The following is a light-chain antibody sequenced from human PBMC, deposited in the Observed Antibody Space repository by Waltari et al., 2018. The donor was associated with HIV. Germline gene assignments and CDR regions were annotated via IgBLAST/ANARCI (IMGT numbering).Light chain of an antibody. J-gene: IGLJ3*02. Sequence: QSVLTQPPSVSGAPGQRVTISCTGSSSTIGAGYDVHWYQQLPGTAPKLPIYDYNKPPAGLPDLFPGSKSGTSASLAITGLQAYDEADYYCQSYDISLSGLGVFGGGTKLTVL. CDR3: QSYDISLSGLGV. CDR1: SSTIGAGYD. CDR2: DYN. V-gene: IGLV1-40*01.